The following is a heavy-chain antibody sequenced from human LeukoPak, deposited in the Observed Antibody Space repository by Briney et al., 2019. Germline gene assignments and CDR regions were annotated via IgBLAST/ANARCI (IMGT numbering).Heavy chain of an antibody. CDR1: GFTFSNYG. CDR3: AKEVRDSGSYRFDY. D-gene: IGHD1-26*01. CDR2: ISYDGSNK. V-gene: IGHV3-30*18. J-gene: IGHJ4*02. Sequence: GRSLRLSCAASGFTFSNYGIHWVRQAPGKGLEWVAVISYDGSNKYYADSVKGRFTISRDNSKNTLYLQMNSLRAEGTAVYYCAKEVRDSGSYRFDYWGQGTLVTVSS.